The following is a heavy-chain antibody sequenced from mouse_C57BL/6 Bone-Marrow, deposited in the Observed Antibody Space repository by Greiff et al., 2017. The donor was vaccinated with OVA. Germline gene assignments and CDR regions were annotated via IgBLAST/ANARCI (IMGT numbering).Heavy chain of an antibody. CDR1: GFTFSSYA. CDR2: ISGGGSYT. CDR3: ARGGNYNY. D-gene: IGHD2-1*01. Sequence: EVKVEESGGGLVKPGGSLKLSCAASGFTFSSYAMSWVRQTPEKRLEWVATISGGGSYTYYPDNVKGRFTISRDNAKNNLYLQMSHLKSEDTAMYYCARGGNYNYWGQGTTLTVSS. J-gene: IGHJ2*01. V-gene: IGHV5-4*03.